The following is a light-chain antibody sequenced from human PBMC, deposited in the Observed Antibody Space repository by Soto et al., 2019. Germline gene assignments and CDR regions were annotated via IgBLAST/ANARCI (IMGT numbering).Light chain of an antibody. CDR3: QQSYSTPLT. CDR2: AAS. Sequence: DIQITQSPASLSVSVGDRVTITCRSSQSIGGFLNWYQQKLGKAPKLLIYAASSLQSGVPSRFSGSGSGTDFTLTISSLQPEDFATYYCQQSYSTPLTFGGGTKVDI. J-gene: IGKJ4*01. V-gene: IGKV1-39*01. CDR1: QSIGGF.